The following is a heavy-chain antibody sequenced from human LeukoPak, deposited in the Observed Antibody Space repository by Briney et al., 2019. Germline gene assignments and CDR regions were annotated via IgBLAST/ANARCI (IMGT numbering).Heavy chain of an antibody. CDR3: ARRGYTYGWGWFDP. V-gene: IGHV4-34*01. Sequence: QSSETLSLTCGVYGGSFSDYYWSWIRQPPGKGLEWIVEINHSGSNNYNPSLKSRVTISVNKSKNHFSLKENYVTAADPAVSCFARRGYTYGWGWFDPWGQGTLVTVS. D-gene: IGHD5-18*01. CDR2: INHSGSN. J-gene: IGHJ5*02. CDR1: GGSFSDYY.